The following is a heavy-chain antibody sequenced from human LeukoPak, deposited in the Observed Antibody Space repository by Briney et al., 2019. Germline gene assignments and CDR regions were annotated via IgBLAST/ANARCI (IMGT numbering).Heavy chain of an antibody. V-gene: IGHV4-4*02. Sequence: GSLRLSCAASGFTVSSNYMSWVRQPPGKGLEWIGEIYHSGSTNYNPSLKSRVTISVDKSKNQFSLKLSSVTAADTAVYYCASLLERKDYWGQGTLVTVSS. CDR2: IYHSGST. CDR1: GFTVSSNY. CDR3: ASLLERKDY. D-gene: IGHD1-1*01. J-gene: IGHJ4*02.